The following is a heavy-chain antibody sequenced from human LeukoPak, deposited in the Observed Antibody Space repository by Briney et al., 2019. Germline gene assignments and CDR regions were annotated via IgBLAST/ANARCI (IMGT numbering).Heavy chain of an antibody. V-gene: IGHV4-4*07. J-gene: IGHJ4*02. Sequence: PSETLSLTCTVSGGSISSYYWSWIRQPAGKGLEWIGRIYTSGSTNYNPSLKSRVTMSVDTSKNQFSLKLSSVTAADTAVYYCARGMSSGWYGVFDYWGQGTLVTVSS. CDR3: ARGMSSGWYGVFDY. D-gene: IGHD6-19*01. CDR1: GGSISSYY. CDR2: IYTSGST.